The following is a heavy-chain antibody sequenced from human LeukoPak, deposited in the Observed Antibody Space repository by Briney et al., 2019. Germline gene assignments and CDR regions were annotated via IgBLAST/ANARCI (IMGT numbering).Heavy chain of an antibody. CDR3: ASLLYSSSGYDY. CDR2: IYYSGST. Sequence: SETLSLTCTVSGGSISSTSYYWGWIRQPPGKGLEWIGSIYYSGSTYYNPSLKSRVTISVDTSKNQFSLKLSSATAADTAVYYCASLLYSSSGYDYWGQGTLVTVSS. CDR1: GGSISSTSYY. J-gene: IGHJ4*02. D-gene: IGHD6-6*01. V-gene: IGHV4-39*01.